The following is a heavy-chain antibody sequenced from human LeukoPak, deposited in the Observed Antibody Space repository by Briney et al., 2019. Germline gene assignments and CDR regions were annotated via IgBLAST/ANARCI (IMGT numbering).Heavy chain of an antibody. CDR3: ARGAYCSSTSCLFDP. CDR1: GGSISSSSYY. J-gene: IGHJ5*02. V-gene: IGHV4-39*07. CDR2: IYYSGST. D-gene: IGHD2-2*01. Sequence: SETLSLTCTVSGGSISSSSYYWGWIRQPPGKGLEWIGSIYYSGSTYYNPSLKSRVTISVDTSKNQFSLKLSSVTAADTAVYYCARGAYCSSTSCLFDPWGQGTLVTVSS.